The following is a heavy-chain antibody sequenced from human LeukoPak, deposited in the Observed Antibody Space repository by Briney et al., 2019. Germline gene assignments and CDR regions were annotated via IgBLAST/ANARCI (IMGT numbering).Heavy chain of an antibody. CDR1: GGSFSGYY. CDR2: INHSGST. V-gene: IGHV4-34*01. D-gene: IGHD5-18*01. J-gene: IGHJ6*03. Sequence: SETLSLTCAVYGGSFSGYYWSWIRQPPGKGLEWIGEINHSGSTNYNPSLKSRVTTSVDTSKNQFSLKLSSVTAADTAVYYCARVVDTAMVTYYMDVWGKGTTVTVSS. CDR3: ARVVDTAMVTYYMDV.